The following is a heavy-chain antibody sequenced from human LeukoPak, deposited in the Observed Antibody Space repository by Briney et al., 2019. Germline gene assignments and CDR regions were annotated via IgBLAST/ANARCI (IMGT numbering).Heavy chain of an antibody. D-gene: IGHD3-10*01. CDR1: GGTFSSDA. CDR3: ARDTLWFGEPSHFDY. J-gene: IGHJ4*02. Sequence: SVKVSCKASGGTFSSDAISWVRQAPGQGLEWMGGIISIFGTANYAQKFPGRVTITTDESTSRAYMDLRSPVSEATTLYYCARDTLWFGEPSHFDYWGQGPLVTVSS. CDR2: IISIFGTA. V-gene: IGHV1-69*05.